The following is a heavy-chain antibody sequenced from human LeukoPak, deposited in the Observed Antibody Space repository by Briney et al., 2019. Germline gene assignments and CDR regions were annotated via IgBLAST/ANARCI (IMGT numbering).Heavy chain of an antibody. V-gene: IGHV4-59*08. D-gene: IGHD5-12*01. Sequence: SETLSLTCTVSGGFISSYYWSWIRQPPGKGLEWIGYIYYSGSTNYNPSLKSRVTISVDTSKNQFSLKLSSVTAADTAVYYCARSEVAAHYWYFDLWGRGTLVTVSS. CDR2: IYYSGST. CDR1: GGFISSYY. J-gene: IGHJ2*01. CDR3: ARSEVAAHYWYFDL.